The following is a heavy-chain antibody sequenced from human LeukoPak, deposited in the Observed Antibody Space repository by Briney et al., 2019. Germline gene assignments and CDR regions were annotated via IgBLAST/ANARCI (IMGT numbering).Heavy chain of an antibody. V-gene: IGHV4-31*03. Sequence: SETLSLTCTVSGGSISSGGYYWSWIRQHPGKGLEWIGYIYYSGSTYYNPSLKSRVTISVDTSKNQFSLQLNSVTPEDTAVYYCARGTGDSCKDWGLGTLVTVSS. CDR1: GGSISSGGYY. J-gene: IGHJ4*02. D-gene: IGHD3-22*01. CDR3: ARGTGDSCKD. CDR2: IYYSGST.